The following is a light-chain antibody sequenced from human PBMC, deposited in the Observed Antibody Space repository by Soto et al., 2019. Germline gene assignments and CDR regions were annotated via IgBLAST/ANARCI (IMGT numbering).Light chain of an antibody. Sequence: DIQMTQSPSTLSASVGDRVTITCRASQSISSWLAWYQQKPGKAPKLLIYKASSLESGVPSRFSGSGSGTEFTQAISSLQPDDFATYYCQQYNSYSWTFGQGTKVEIK. CDR3: QQYNSYSWT. V-gene: IGKV1-5*03. J-gene: IGKJ1*01. CDR1: QSISSW. CDR2: KAS.